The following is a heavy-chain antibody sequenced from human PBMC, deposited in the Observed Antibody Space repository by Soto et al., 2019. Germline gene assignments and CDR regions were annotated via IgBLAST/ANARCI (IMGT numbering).Heavy chain of an antibody. CDR3: AKGPGYCSGGSCYSRYYYYYGMDV. J-gene: IGHJ6*02. V-gene: IGHV3-23*01. CDR1: GFTFSSYA. D-gene: IGHD2-15*01. Sequence: SGGSLRLSCAASGFTFSSYAMSWVRQAPGKGLEWVSAISGSGGSTYYADSVKGRFTISRDNSKNTLYLQMNSLRAEDTALYYCAKGPGYCSGGSCYSRYYYYYGMDVWGQGTTVTVSS. CDR2: ISGSGGST.